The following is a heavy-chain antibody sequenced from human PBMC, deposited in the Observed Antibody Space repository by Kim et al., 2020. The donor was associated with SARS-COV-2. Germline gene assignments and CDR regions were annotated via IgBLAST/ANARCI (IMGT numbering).Heavy chain of an antibody. J-gene: IGHJ4*02. CDR1: GFTFSNAW. CDR2: IKSKTDGGTT. Sequence: GGSLRLSCAASGFTFSNAWMSWVRQAPGKGLEWVGRIKSKTDGGTTDYAAPVKGRFTISRDDSKNTLYLQMNSLKTEDTAVYYCTTGNGIYYGSGSYYSWYWGQGTLVTVSS. D-gene: IGHD3-10*01. V-gene: IGHV3-15*01. CDR3: TTGNGIYYGSGSYYSWY.